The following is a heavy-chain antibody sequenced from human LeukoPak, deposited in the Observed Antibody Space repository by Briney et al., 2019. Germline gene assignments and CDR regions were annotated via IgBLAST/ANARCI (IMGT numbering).Heavy chain of an antibody. D-gene: IGHD1-26*01. CDR1: GFTFSSYA. CDR3: ARDHQWELHY. Sequence: PGGSLRLSCAASGFTFSSYAMSWVRQAPGKGLEWAAGTWYDGSNSKYVDSVKGRFTISRDNSRNTLYLQMNSLRAEDTAVYYCARDHQWELHYWGQGTLVTISS. V-gene: IGHV3-33*08. J-gene: IGHJ4*02. CDR2: TWYDGSNS.